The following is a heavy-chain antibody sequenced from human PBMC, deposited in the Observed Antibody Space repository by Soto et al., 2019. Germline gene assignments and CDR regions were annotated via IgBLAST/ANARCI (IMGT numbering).Heavy chain of an antibody. D-gene: IGHD6-13*01. V-gene: IGHV4-59*01. CDR1: GGNITSYC. Sequence: SETQSLTSTVSGGNITSYCWSWIRQPPGKGLEWIGYVSYSGSPNYNPSLKSRVTMARDTSTSTVYMDLSSLRSDDTAVYYCARDLAAADYWGQGTLVTVSS. CDR3: ARDLAAADY. CDR2: VSYSGSP. J-gene: IGHJ4*02.